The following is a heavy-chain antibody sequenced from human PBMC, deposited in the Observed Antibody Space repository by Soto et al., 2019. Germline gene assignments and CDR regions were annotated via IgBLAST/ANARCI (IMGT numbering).Heavy chain of an antibody. J-gene: IGHJ5*02. V-gene: IGHV4-4*07. D-gene: IGHD1-1*01. CDR2: IYATGTT. CDR1: GSSISCFD. Sequence: PSETLSLSCTFSGSSISCFDLSWIRKSAGKGLEWIGRIYATGTTDYNPSLKSRVMMSVDTSKKQFSLKLRSVTAADTAVYYCVRDGTKTLRDWFDPWGQGISVTRLL. CDR3: VRDGTKTLRDWFDP.